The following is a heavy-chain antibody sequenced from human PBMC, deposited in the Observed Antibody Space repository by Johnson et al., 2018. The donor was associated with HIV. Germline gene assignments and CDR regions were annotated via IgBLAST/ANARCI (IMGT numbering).Heavy chain of an antibody. D-gene: IGHD3-10*01. V-gene: IGHV3-52*01. CDR3: TRPPPFMGNYGSGSWWAFDI. CDR1: GFTFSSSW. CDR2: MKCDGSEK. J-gene: IGHJ3*02. Sequence: VQLVESGGGLVKPGGSLRLSCTASGFTFSSSWMHWVCQAPEKGLEWVADMKCDGSEKYYVDSVKGRFTISRANSKNTLYLQMNSLRAEDTAVYYCTRPPPFMGNYGSGSWWAFDIWGQGTMVTVSS.